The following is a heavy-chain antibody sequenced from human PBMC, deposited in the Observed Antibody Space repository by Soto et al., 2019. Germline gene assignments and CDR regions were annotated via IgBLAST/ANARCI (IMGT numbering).Heavy chain of an antibody. V-gene: IGHV3-11*06. CDR2: ISSSSSYT. CDR3: ARWEYSSSSGYFDY. Sequence: PGGSLRLSCAASGFTFSNYYMSWIRQAPGKGLEWVSYISSSSSYTNYADSAKGRFTISRDNAKNSLYLQMNGLRAEDTAVYYCARWEYSSSSGYFDYWGQGTLVTVSS. J-gene: IGHJ4*02. CDR1: GFTFSNYY. D-gene: IGHD6-6*01.